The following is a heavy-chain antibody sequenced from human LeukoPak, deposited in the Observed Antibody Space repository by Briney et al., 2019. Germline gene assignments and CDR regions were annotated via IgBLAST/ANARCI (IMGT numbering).Heavy chain of an antibody. D-gene: IGHD3-10*01. J-gene: IGHJ4*02. CDR2: INPSGGST. CDR3: ARAEHYYGSGSYYLGY. Sequence: ASVRVSCKACGYTFTSYYMHWVRQAPGQGLEWMGIINPSGGSTSYAQKFQGRVTMTRDTSTSTVYMELSSLRSEDTAVYYCARAEHYYGSGSYYLGYWGQGTLVTVSS. CDR1: GYTFTSYY. V-gene: IGHV1-46*01.